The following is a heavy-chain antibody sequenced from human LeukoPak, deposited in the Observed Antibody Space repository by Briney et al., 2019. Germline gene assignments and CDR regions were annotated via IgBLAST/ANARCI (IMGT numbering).Heavy chain of an antibody. CDR3: ARHLHGFDP. CDR1: GDSISTSSYY. J-gene: IGHJ5*02. CDR2: IYYSGST. Sequence: SETLSLTCSVSGDSISTSSYYWGWIRQPPGKGLEWIGTIYYSGSTYYNPSLTSRVTISVDTSKNQFYLKLNSVTATDTAVYYCARHLHGFDPWGQGTLVTVSS. V-gene: IGHV4-39*01.